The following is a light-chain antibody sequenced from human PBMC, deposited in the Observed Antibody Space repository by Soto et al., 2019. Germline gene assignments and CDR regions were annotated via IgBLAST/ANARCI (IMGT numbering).Light chain of an antibody. CDR3: SAYTSSSPYV. Sequence: QSALTQPASVSGSPGQSITISCTGTSSDVGGYNYVSWYQQYPNKAPKVMIYEVSNRPSGVSNRFSGSKSGNTASLTIPGLQTEDEADYYCSAYTSSSPYVFGTGTKVTV. V-gene: IGLV2-14*01. CDR1: SSDVGGYNY. J-gene: IGLJ1*01. CDR2: EVS.